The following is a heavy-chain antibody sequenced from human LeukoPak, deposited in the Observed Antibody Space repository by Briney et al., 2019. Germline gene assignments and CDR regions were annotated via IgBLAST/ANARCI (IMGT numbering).Heavy chain of an antibody. J-gene: IGHJ4*02. D-gene: IGHD3-10*01. CDR2: VYYSGST. CDR1: GGSISSSTYY. CDR3: ARQLWFHLFGY. Sequence: SETLSLTCSVSGGSISSSTYYWGWIRQPPGKGLEWIGTVYYSGSTYYNPSLKGRVTISVDTSTNQFSLRLSSVTAADTAVYYCARQLWFHLFGYWGQGTLVTFSS. V-gene: IGHV4-39*01.